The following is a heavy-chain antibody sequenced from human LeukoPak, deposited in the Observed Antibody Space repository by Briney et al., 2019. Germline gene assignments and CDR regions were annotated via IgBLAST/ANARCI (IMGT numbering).Heavy chain of an antibody. Sequence: ASVKVSCKASGYTFTGYYMHWVRQAPGQGLEWMGRINPNSGGTNYAQKFQGRVTMTRDTSISTAYMELSRLRSDDTAVYYCARANHPYYDSSGYFLWGQGTLVTVSP. CDR1: GYTFTGYY. V-gene: IGHV1-2*06. J-gene: IGHJ4*02. D-gene: IGHD3-22*01. CDR2: INPNSGGT. CDR3: ARANHPYYDSSGYFL.